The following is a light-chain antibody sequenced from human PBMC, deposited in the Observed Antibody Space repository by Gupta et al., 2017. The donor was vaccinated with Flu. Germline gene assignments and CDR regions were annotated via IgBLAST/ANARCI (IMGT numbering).Light chain of an antibody. J-gene: IGKJ3*01. CDR3: QQSSSLPFT. CDR2: PSS. CDR1: QRITTY. V-gene: IGKV1-39*01. Sequence: DIQLPQSPSSLSASVGDRVTITCRASQRITTYLTWYQQKPGTAPKVLISPSSSLDSGIPSRFTGSGFGTNFTLTISSLQPEDFATYYCQQSSSLPFTFGPGTKLDIK.